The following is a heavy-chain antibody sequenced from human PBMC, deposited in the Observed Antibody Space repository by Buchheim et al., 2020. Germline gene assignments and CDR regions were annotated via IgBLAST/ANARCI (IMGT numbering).Heavy chain of an antibody. V-gene: IGHV3-7*01. Sequence: EVQLVESGGGLVQPGGSLRLSRAASGFTFSSSWMNWVRQAPGKGLEWVANIKQDGSEKYYVDSVKGRFTISRDNAKNSLYLQMNSLRAEDTAVYYCARAGLGFGEPHYWGQGTL. D-gene: IGHD3-10*01. J-gene: IGHJ4*02. CDR2: IKQDGSEK. CDR1: GFTFSSSW. CDR3: ARAGLGFGEPHY.